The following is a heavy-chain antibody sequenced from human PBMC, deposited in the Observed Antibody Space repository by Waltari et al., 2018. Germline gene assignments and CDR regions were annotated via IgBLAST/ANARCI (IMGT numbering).Heavy chain of an antibody. D-gene: IGHD2-15*01. J-gene: IGHJ4*02. Sequence: QLQLQESGPGLVKPSEALSLTSPVSGVSISSSIYSWGWTRQPPGKGREWIGSIYYSGSTYYNPSLKRRVTISVDTSKNQFSLKLSSVTAADTAVYYCARVPTPGGYCSGGSCYSSDYWGQGTLVTVSS. CDR1: GVSISSSIYS. CDR2: IYYSGST. CDR3: ARVPTPGGYCSGGSCYSSDY. V-gene: IGHV4-39*07.